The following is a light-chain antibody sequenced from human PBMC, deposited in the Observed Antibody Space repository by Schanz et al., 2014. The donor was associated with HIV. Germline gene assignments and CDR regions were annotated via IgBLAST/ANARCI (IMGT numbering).Light chain of an antibody. CDR3: QHGVT. V-gene: IGKV3-11*01. CDR1: QSLSSY. J-gene: IGKJ4*01. CDR2: DAS. Sequence: EIVLTQSPATLSLSPGERATLSCRASQSLSSYLAWYQQKPGQAPRLLIYDASNRATGIPVRFSGSGSGTDFTLTISSLEPEDFAVYYCQHGVTFGGGTKVEIK.